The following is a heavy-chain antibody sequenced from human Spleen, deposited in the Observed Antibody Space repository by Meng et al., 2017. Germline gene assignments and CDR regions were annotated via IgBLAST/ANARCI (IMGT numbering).Heavy chain of an antibody. CDR3: ARVHSSGLGEWFDP. CDR1: GYTFTSYG. CDR2: ISAYNGNT. Sequence: ASVKVSCKAPGYTFTSYGISWVRQAPGQGLEWMGWISAYNGNTNYAQKLQGRVTMTTDTSTSTAYMELRSLKSDDTAVYYCARVHSSGLGEWFDPWGQGTLVTVSS. V-gene: IGHV1-18*01. J-gene: IGHJ5*02. D-gene: IGHD6-19*01.